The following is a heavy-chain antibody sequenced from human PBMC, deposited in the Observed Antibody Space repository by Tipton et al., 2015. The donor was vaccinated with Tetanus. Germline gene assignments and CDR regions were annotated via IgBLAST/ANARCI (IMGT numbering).Heavy chain of an antibody. J-gene: IGHJ4*02. V-gene: IGHV3-21*01. CDR3: ASGSTLDC. Sequence: GSLRLSCTASGFSFGDYAMNWVRQAPGKGLEWVASISSTSSYIYYADSLKGRFTISRDNAENSVYLQMSSLRADDTAVYYCASGSTLDCWGQGALVSVSS. CDR2: ISSTSSYI. CDR1: GFSFGDYA. D-gene: IGHD6-25*01.